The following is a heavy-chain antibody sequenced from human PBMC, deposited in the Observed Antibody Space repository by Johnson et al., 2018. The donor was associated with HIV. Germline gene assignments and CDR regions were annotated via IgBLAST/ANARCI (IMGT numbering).Heavy chain of an antibody. J-gene: IGHJ3*02. CDR2: SYSGGDT. V-gene: IGHV3-66*01. CDR3: AGDKVAGFAFDI. Sequence: VQLVESGGGLVQPGGSLRLSCAASGFTVSSNYMSWVRQAPGKGLGWVSVSYSGGDTYYADSVTGRFTISRDNSKNTLYLQRNSLRAVDTAVYYCAGDKVAGFAFDIWGQGTMVTVSS. D-gene: IGHD6-19*01. CDR1: GFTVSSNY.